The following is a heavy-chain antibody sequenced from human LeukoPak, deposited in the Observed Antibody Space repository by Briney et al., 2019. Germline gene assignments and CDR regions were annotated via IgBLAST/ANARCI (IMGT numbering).Heavy chain of an antibody. CDR2: INHGGSA. CDR1: GGSFSGYY. J-gene: IGHJ4*02. CDR3: ARGTYSSGWLPDY. V-gene: IGHV4-34*01. Sequence: SETLSLTCAAYGGSFSGYYWTWIRQPPGKGLEWIGEINHGGSANYNPSLKSRVTMSVDTSKNQFSLRLSSVTAADTAVYYCARGTYSSGWLPDYWGQGTLVTVSS. D-gene: IGHD6-19*01.